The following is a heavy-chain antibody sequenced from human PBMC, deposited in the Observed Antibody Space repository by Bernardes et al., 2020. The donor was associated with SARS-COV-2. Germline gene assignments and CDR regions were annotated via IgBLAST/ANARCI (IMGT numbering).Heavy chain of an antibody. CDR2: FYVGGST. V-gene: IGHV3-66*01. CDR1: GFTVTTNY. Sequence: GGSLRLSCAASGFTVTTNYMNWVRQAPGKGLEWVSVFYVGGSTYYADSVKGRFTLSRDNSKNTLYLQMNSLRAEDTAVYYCARDYPDPADWGQGTLVTVSS. D-gene: IGHD6-13*01. J-gene: IGHJ4*02. CDR3: ARDYPDPAD.